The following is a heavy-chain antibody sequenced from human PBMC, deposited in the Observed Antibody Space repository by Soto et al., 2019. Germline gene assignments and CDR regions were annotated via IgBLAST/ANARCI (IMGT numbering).Heavy chain of an antibody. CDR3: ARGIDATNTPGGY. J-gene: IGHJ4*02. CDR2: ISYDGSNK. Sequence: QVQLVESGGGVVQPGRSLRLSCAASGFTFSSYAMHWVRQAPGKGLEWVAVISYDGSNKYYADSVKGRFTISRDNSKNTLYLQMNSLRAEDTAVYYCARGIDATNTPGGYWGQGTLVTVSS. V-gene: IGHV3-30-3*01. CDR1: GFTFSSYA. D-gene: IGHD5-12*01.